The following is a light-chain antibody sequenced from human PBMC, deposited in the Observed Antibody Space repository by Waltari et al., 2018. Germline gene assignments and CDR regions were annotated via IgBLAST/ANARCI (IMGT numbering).Light chain of an antibody. Sequence: QSVLTQPPSVSAAPGQRVTISCSGGSSNIGNTYVSWYRHFPGTAPKLLIYEDSERPSGIPGRFSGSKSGTSATLDITGLQAGDEADYYCGSWDSSLSGAVFGGGTHLTVL. J-gene: IGLJ7*01. CDR2: EDS. V-gene: IGLV1-51*02. CDR1: SSNIGNTY. CDR3: GSWDSSLSGAV.